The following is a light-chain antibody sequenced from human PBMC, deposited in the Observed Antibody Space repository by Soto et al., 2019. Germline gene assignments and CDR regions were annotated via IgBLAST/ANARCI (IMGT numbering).Light chain of an antibody. CDR3: QQLNNYPRT. CDR1: QSISNH. Sequence: DIQMTQSPSSLSASVEDRVIITCRASQSISNHLNWYQQKPGKAPKLLIYAASTLQSGVPSRFSGSGSGTEFTLTISSLQPEDFATYYCQQLNNYPRTFGQGTKV. V-gene: IGKV1-17*01. J-gene: IGKJ1*01. CDR2: AAS.